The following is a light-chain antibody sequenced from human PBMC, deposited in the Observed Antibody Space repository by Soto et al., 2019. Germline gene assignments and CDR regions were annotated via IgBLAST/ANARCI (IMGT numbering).Light chain of an antibody. Sequence: ELVLTQSPDTLSLSPGERATLSCGASQSVSSDFLVWYQQKPGQAPRLLIYGGSSRATGIPDRFNGGGSGTDFILSISRLEPEDFAMYYCQHYDNSPPSVTFGPGTKVDIK. V-gene: IGKV3-20*01. CDR2: GGS. CDR1: QSVSSDF. CDR3: QHYDNSPPSVT. J-gene: IGKJ3*01.